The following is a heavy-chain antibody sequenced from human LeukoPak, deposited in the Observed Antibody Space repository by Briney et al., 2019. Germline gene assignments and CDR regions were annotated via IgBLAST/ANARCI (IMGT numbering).Heavy chain of an antibody. CDR3: ARGVWFGELLAWFDP. CDR1: GYTFTGYY. V-gene: IGHV1-46*01. Sequence: ASVKVSCKASGYTFTGYYMHWVRQAPGQGLEYMGIINPSGGSTTYAQRFQGRVTMTRDMSTSTVYMELSSLRSEDTAVYYCARGVWFGELLAWFDPWGQGTLVTVSS. D-gene: IGHD3-10*01. J-gene: IGHJ5*02. CDR2: INPSGGST.